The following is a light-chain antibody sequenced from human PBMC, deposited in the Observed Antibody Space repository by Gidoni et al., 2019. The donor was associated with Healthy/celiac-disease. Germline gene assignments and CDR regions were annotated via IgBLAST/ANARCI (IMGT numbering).Light chain of an antibody. CDR2: KAS. CDR3: QHYNSYSYT. V-gene: IGKV1-5*03. Sequence: DIHMTQSPSTLSASVGDRVTITCRAMQSISSCLAWYQQKPGKAPKLLIYKASSLESGVPSRFSGSGSGTEFTLTISSLQPYEFATYYCQHYNSYSYTFGQGTKLEIK. CDR1: QSISSC. J-gene: IGKJ2*01.